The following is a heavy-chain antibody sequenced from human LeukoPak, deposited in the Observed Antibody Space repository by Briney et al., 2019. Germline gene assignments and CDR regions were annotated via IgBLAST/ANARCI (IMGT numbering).Heavy chain of an antibody. Sequence: PGGSLRLSCAASGFTFSGYAMHWVRQAPGKGLEWVAVISYDGSNKYYADSVKGRFTISRDNSKNTLYLQMNSLRAEDTAVYYCARGGILEWQGTFYFDYWGQGTLVTVSS. D-gene: IGHD3-3*01. J-gene: IGHJ4*02. CDR2: ISYDGSNK. CDR1: GFTFSGYA. V-gene: IGHV3-30*01. CDR3: ARGGILEWQGTFYFDY.